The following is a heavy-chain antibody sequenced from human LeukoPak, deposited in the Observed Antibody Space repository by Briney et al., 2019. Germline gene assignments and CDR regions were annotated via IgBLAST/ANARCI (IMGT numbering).Heavy chain of an antibody. CDR3: ARVKGSSSSPFDY. CDR2: IIPIFGTA. V-gene: IGHV1-69*06. CDR1: GGTFSSYA. D-gene: IGHD6-6*01. J-gene: IGHJ4*02. Sequence: SVKVSCKASGGTFSSYAISWVRQAPGQRLEWMGRIIPIFGTANYAQKFQGRVTITADKSTSTAYMELSSLRSEDTAVYYCARVKGSSSSPFDYWGQGTLVTVSS.